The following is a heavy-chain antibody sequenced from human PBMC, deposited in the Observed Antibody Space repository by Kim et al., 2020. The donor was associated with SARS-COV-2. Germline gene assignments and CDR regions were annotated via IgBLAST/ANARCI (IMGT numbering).Heavy chain of an antibody. J-gene: IGHJ4*02. CDR1: GYTFTGYY. Sequence: ASVKVSCKASGYTFTGYYMHWVRQAPGQGLEWMGWINPNSGGTNYAQKFQGRVTMTRDTSISTAYMELSRLRSDDTAVYYCARALKHRTSSGGSSFWGQGTLVTVSS. V-gene: IGHV1-2*02. D-gene: IGHD2-15*01. CDR2: INPNSGGT. CDR3: ARALKHRTSSGGSSF.